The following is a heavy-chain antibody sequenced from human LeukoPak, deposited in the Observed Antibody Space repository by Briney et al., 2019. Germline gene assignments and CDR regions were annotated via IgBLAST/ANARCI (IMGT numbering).Heavy chain of an antibody. V-gene: IGHV3-48*03. Sequence: GGSLRLSCAASGFTFSSYEMNWVRQAPGKGLEWVSYISSSGSTIYYADSVKGRFTISRDNAKNSLHLQMNSLRAEDTAVYYCAREEGTPYFDYWGQGTQVTVSS. D-gene: IGHD3-10*01. CDR2: ISSSGSTI. CDR3: AREEGTPYFDY. J-gene: IGHJ4*02. CDR1: GFTFSSYE.